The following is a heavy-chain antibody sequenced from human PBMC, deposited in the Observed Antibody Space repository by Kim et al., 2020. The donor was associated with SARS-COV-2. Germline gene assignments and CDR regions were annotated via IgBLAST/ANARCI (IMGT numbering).Heavy chain of an antibody. V-gene: IGHV4-31*03. Sequence: SETLSLTCTVSGGSISSGGYYWSWIRQHPGKGLEWIGYIYYSGSTYYNPSLKSRVTISVDTSKNQFSLKLSSVTAADTAVYYCARDRYYYGSGSYYNSPVPYYYYGMDVWGQGTTVTVSS. J-gene: IGHJ6*02. D-gene: IGHD3-10*01. CDR2: IYYSGST. CDR1: GGSISSGGYY. CDR3: ARDRYYYGSGSYYNSPVPYYYYGMDV.